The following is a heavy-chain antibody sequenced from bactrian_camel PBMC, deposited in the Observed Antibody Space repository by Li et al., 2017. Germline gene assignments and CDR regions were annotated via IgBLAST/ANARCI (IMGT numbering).Heavy chain of an antibody. D-gene: IGHD2*01. Sequence: HVQLVESGGGSVQAGGSLKLSCVTSGAIYNRYCMGWFRQAPGKEREGVAVIEMDGTTEYADSVKGRFTISRDSAENTVYLQMNSLESKDTALYYCATDPASGGSWFTYWGQGTQVTVS. CDR1: GAIYNRYC. J-gene: IGHJ4*01. V-gene: IGHV3S53*01. CDR2: IEMDGTT. CDR3: ATDPASGGSWFTY.